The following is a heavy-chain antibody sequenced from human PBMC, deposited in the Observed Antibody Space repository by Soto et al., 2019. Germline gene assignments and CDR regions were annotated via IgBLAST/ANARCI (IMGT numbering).Heavy chain of an antibody. CDR1: GFTVSSNY. V-gene: IGHV3-66*01. J-gene: IGHJ6*03. Sequence: GGSLRLSCAASGFTVSSNYMSWVRQAPGKGLEWVSVIYSGGSTYYADSVKGRFTISRDNSKNTLYLQMNSLRAEDTAVYYCARGSDYDFWSGYYSYMDVWGKGTTVTVS. CDR3: ARGSDYDFWSGYYSYMDV. CDR2: IYSGGST. D-gene: IGHD3-3*01.